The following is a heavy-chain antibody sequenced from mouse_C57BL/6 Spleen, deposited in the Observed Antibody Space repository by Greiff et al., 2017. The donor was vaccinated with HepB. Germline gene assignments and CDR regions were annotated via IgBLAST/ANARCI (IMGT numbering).Heavy chain of an antibody. Sequence: EVKLVESGGGLVKPGGSLKLSCAASGFTFSSYAMSWVRQTPEKRLEWVATISDGGSYTYYPDNVKGRFTISRDNAKNNLYLQMSHLKSEDTAMYYCARDDGYAWFAHWGQGTLVTVSA. D-gene: IGHD2-3*01. CDR2: ISDGGSYT. V-gene: IGHV5-4*01. CDR3: ARDDGYAWFAH. J-gene: IGHJ3*01. CDR1: GFTFSSYA.